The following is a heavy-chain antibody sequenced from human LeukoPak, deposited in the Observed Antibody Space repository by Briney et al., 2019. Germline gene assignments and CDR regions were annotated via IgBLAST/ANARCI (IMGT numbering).Heavy chain of an antibody. CDR2: IYYSGST. CDR1: EGSISSYH. D-gene: IGHD6-13*01. V-gene: IGHV4-59*08. Sequence: PSETLSLTCTVPEGSISSYHWSWIRQPPGKGLEWIGYIYYSGSTNYNPSLKSRVTISVDTSTKQFSLKLSSATEADTAVYYCARPYSSTSRGTFDIWGQGTMVTVSS. J-gene: IGHJ3*02. CDR3: ARPYSSTSRGTFDI.